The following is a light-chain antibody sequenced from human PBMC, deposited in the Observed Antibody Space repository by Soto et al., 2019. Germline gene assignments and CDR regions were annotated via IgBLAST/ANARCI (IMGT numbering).Light chain of an antibody. CDR2: ETS. CDR1: QSLSSN. J-gene: IGKJ1*01. CDR3: QQYGSSPWA. V-gene: IGKV3-11*01. Sequence: EIVLTQSPATLSLFPGERATLSCRASQSLSSNLAWYQQKPGQAPRVLIYETSTRATGIPARFSGSGSGTDFTLTISSLEPEDSAVYYCQQYGSSPWAFGQGTKVDIK.